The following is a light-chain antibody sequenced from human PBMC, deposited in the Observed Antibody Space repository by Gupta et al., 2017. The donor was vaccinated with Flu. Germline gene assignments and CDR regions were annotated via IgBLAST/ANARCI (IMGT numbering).Light chain of an antibody. CDR2: DDS. CDR3: QLWDGLSGHRV. Sequence: SYVLTQPPSVSAAPGQTARIACGGNNIGRKSVHWYQKKPGQAPVLVVYDDSDRPSGIPERFSGSNSGNTATLTVSGVEDGDEADYYCQLWDGLSGHRVFGGGTKLTVL. V-gene: IGLV3-21*02. CDR1: NIGRKS. J-gene: IGLJ3*02.